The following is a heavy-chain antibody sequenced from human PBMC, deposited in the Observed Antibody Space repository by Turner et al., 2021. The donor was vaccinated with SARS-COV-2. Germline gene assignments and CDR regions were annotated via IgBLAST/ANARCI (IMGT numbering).Heavy chain of an antibody. V-gene: IGHV1-24*01. J-gene: IGHJ2*01. CDR1: GYTLTELP. D-gene: IGHD3-22*01. CDR3: ASTLVTLIGDWYFDL. Sequence: QLVKSWAAVKKPGASVKVSFSVSGYTLTELPMHWVRQAPGKGLEWMGCFDPEDGKTNNAQKFQRRITMTENTTTDTAYMELSRMSSEDAAVYYCASTLVTLIGDWYFDLWGRGTLVTVSS. CDR2: FDPEDGKT.